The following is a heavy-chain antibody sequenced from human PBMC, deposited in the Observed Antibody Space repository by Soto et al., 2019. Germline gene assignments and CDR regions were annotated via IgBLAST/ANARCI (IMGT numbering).Heavy chain of an antibody. CDR1: GGSISSSSYY. CDR2: IYYSGST. Sequence: PSETLSLTCTVSGGSISSSSYYWGWIRQPPGKGLEWIGSIYYSGSTYYNPSLKSRVTISVDTSKNQFSLKLSSVTAADTAVYYCARRDFWSGYYTPIFDYWGQGTLVTVSS. J-gene: IGHJ4*02. CDR3: ARRDFWSGYYTPIFDY. V-gene: IGHV4-39*01. D-gene: IGHD3-3*01.